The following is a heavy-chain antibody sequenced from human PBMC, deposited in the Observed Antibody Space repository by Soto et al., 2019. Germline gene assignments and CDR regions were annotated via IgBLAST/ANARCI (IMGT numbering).Heavy chain of an antibody. D-gene: IGHD6-13*01. CDR3: AKDTLGYSSSWYFNYYGMDV. J-gene: IGHJ6*02. CDR2: ISGSGGST. V-gene: IGHV3-23*01. CDR1: GFTFSSYA. Sequence: GGSLRLSCAASGFTFSSYAMSWVRQAPGKGLEWVSAISGSGGSTYYADSVKGRFTISRDNSKNTLYLQMNSLRAEDTAVYYCAKDTLGYSSSWYFNYYGMDVWGQGTTVTVSS.